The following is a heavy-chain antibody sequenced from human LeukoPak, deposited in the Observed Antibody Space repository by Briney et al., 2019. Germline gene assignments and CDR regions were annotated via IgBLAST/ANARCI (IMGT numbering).Heavy chain of an antibody. CDR3: ARTLPPSYGGYVSYGMDV. D-gene: IGHD5-12*01. Sequence: ASVKVSCKASGYTFTNYAIHWVRQAPGQRLEWMGWITAGNGNTKYSPEFQGRATITRDTSASTAYMELSSLRSEDAAVYYCARTLPPSYGGYVSYGMDVWGKGTTVTVSS. J-gene: IGHJ6*04. CDR1: GYTFTNYA. CDR2: ITAGNGNT. V-gene: IGHV1-3*01.